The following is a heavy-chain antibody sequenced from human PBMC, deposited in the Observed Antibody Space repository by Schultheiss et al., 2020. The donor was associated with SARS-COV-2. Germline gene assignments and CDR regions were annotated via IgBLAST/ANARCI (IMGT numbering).Heavy chain of an antibody. CDR3: ARGRGCSGGSCWRNWFDP. CDR2: INPNSGGT. J-gene: IGHJ5*02. CDR1: GYTFTSYY. V-gene: IGHV1-2*06. D-gene: IGHD2-15*01. Sequence: ASVKVSCKASGYTFTSYYMHWVRQAPGQGLEWMGRINPNSGGTNYAQKFQGRVTMTRDTSISTAYMELSRLRSDDTAVYYCARGRGCSGGSCWRNWFDPWGQGTLVTVSS.